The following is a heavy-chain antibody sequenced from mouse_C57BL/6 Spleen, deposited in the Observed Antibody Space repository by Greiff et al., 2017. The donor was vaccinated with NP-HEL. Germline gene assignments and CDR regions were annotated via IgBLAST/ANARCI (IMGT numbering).Heavy chain of an antibody. CDR3: ARSFLWAMDY. CDR2: IDPSDSYT. D-gene: IGHD6-1*01. V-gene: IGHV1-69*01. CDR1: GYTFTSYW. Sequence: VQLQQPGAELVMPGASVKLSCKASGYTFTSYWMHWVKQRPGQGLEWIGEIDPSDSYTNYNQKFKGKSTLTVDKSSSTAYMQLSSLTSEDSAVYYCARSFLWAMDYWGQGTSVTVSS. J-gene: IGHJ4*01.